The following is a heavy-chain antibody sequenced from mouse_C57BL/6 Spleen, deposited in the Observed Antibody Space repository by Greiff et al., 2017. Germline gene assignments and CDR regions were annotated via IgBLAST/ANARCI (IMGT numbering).Heavy chain of an antibody. CDR2: IYPGCGST. Sequence: QVQLQQPGAALVKPGASVTMSCKASGYTFTSYWITWVKQRPGQGLEWIGVIYPGCGSTNYNEQFKSKATLTVDTSASTSYMQLSSLTSEDSAVYYCARSPLCDYYAYWGQGTLVTVSA. V-gene: IGHV1-55*01. CDR3: ARSPLCDYYAY. CDR1: GYTFTSYW. D-gene: IGHD1-1*01. J-gene: IGHJ3*01.